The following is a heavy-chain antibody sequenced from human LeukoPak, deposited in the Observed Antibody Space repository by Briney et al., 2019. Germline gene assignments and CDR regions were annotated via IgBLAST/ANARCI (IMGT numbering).Heavy chain of an antibody. J-gene: IGHJ4*02. D-gene: IGHD3-22*01. CDR2: IYYSGST. CDR1: GGSISSGGYY. V-gene: IGHV4-61*08. Sequence: PSETLSLTCTVSGGSISSGGYYWSWIRQPPGKGLEYIGYIYYSGSTNYNPSLKSRVTISVDTSKNQFSLKLSSVTAADTAVYYCARLVRTYYYDSSGYYWDYWGQGTLVTVSS. CDR3: ARLVRTYYYDSSGYYWDY.